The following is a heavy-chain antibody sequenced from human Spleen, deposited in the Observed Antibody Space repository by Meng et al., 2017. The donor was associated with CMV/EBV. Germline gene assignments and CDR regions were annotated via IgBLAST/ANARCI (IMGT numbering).Heavy chain of an antibody. D-gene: IGHD1-26*01. V-gene: IGHV3-11*01. CDR1: GFTFSDYY. J-gene: IGHJ4*02. CDR2: ISSSGSTI. Sequence: GESLKISCAASGFTFSDYYMSWIRQAPGKGLEWVSYISSSGSTIYYADSVKGRFTISRDNAKNSLYLQMNSLRAEDTAVYYCASTDSGSQPDYWGQGTLVTVSS. CDR3: ASTDSGSQPDY.